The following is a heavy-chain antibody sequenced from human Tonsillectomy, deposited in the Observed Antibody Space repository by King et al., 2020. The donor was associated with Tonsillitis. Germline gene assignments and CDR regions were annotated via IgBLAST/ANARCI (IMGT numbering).Heavy chain of an antibody. V-gene: IGHV3-23*04. CDR1: GFAFSSYG. Sequence: VQLVESGGGLVQPGGTLRLSCAASGFAFSSYGMNWVRQAPGKGLEWVSGISGSGGSTSYADSVKGRFTISRDNAKNKLYLQMNRLRDEDTAVYYCAKAGEYYYGLGSYFAYYYYGMDVWGQGTTVTVSS. D-gene: IGHD3-10*01. J-gene: IGHJ6*02. CDR2: ISGSGGST. CDR3: AKAGEYYYGLGSYFAYYYYGMDV.